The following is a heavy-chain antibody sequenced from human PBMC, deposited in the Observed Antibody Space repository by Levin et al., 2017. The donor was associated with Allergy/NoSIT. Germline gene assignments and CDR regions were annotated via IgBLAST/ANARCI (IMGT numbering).Heavy chain of an antibody. Sequence: GESLKISCKGSGYSFTSYWIGWVRQMPGKGLEWMGIIYPGDSDTRYSPSFQGQVTISADKSISTAYLQWSSLKASDTAMYYCARVEGYCGGDCYFNWFDPWGQGTLVTVSS. V-gene: IGHV5-51*01. CDR2: IYPGDSDT. CDR3: ARVEGYCGGDCYFNWFDP. D-gene: IGHD2-21*02. J-gene: IGHJ5*02. CDR1: GYSFTSYW.